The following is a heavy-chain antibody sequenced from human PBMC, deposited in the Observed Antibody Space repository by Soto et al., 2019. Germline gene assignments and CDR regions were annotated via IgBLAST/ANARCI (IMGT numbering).Heavy chain of an antibody. CDR3: ARDTSVHGGNSEGYYYYYGMDV. CDR2: INPNSGGT. D-gene: IGHD2-21*02. J-gene: IGHJ6*02. CDR1: GYTFTGYY. Sequence: GASVKVSCKASGYTFTGYYMHSVRQAPGQGLEWMGWINPNSGGTNYAQKFQGRVTMTRDTSISTAYMELSRLRSDDTAVYYCARDTSVHGGNSEGYYYYYGMDVWGQGTTVTVSS. V-gene: IGHV1-2*02.